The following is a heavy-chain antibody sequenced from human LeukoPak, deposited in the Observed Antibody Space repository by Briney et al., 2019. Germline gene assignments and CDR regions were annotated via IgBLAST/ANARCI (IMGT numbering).Heavy chain of an antibody. CDR3: AKDNAAAKSVEYYFDY. J-gene: IGHJ4*02. Sequence: PGGSLRLSCAASGFTFSSYGMHWVRQAPGKGLEWVAFIRYDGSNKYYADSVKGRFTISRDNSKNTLYLQMNSLRAEDTAVYYCAKDNAAAKSVEYYFDYWGRGTLVTVSS. D-gene: IGHD6-13*01. V-gene: IGHV3-30*02. CDR1: GFTFSSYG. CDR2: IRYDGSNK.